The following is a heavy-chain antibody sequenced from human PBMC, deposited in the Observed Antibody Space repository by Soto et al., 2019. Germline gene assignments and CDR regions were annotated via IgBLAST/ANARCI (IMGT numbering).Heavy chain of an antibody. CDR2: ISWNSASI. Sequence: EVQLVESGGGLAQPGRSLRLSCAASGFTFDDYAMHWVRQAPGKGLEWVSGISWNSASIGYADSVKGRFTISRDNAKNFLYLQMNSLRAEDTAFYYCAKDPDYWGQGTLVTVSA. CDR1: GFTFDDYA. J-gene: IGHJ4*02. CDR3: AKDPDY. V-gene: IGHV3-9*01.